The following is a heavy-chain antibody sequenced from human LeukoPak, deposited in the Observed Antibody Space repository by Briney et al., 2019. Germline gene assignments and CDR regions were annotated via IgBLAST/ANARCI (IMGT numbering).Heavy chain of an antibody. CDR3: AKDYYDSSGHAPPPDAFDI. V-gene: IGHV3-23*01. CDR1: GFTFSSYA. CDR2: ISGSGGST. Sequence: GGSLRLSCAASGFTFSSYAMSWVRQAPGKGLEWVSAISGSGGSTYYADSVKGRFTISRDNSKNTLYLQMNSLRAEDTAVYYCAKDYYDSSGHAPPPDAFDIWGQGTMVTVSP. J-gene: IGHJ3*02. D-gene: IGHD3-22*01.